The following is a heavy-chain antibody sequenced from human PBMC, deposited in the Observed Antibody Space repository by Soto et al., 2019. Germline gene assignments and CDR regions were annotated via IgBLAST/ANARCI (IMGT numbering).Heavy chain of an antibody. D-gene: IGHD3-22*01. V-gene: IGHV1-46*01. Sequence: GASVKVSCKASGYTFTSYYMHWVRQAPGQGLEWMGIINPSGGSTSYAQKFQGRVTMTRDTSTSTVYMELSSLRSEDTAVYYCARDQISYYYDRSGYWGVWGQGTMVTVSS. J-gene: IGHJ3*01. CDR2: INPSGGST. CDR3: ARDQISYYYDRSGYWGV. CDR1: GYTFTSYY.